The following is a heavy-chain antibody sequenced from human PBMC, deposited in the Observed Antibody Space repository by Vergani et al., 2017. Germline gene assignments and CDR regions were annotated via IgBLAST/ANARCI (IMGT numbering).Heavy chain of an antibody. CDR3: ARDWGPWDIVVVGNY. CDR1: GFTFSSYA. Sequence: QVQLVESGGGVVQPGRSLRLSCAASGFTFSSYAMHWVRQAPGKGLEWVAVISYDGSNKYYADSVKGRFTISRDNSKNTLYLQMNSLRAEDTAVYYCARDWGPWDIVVVGNYWGQETLVTVSS. V-gene: IGHV3-30-3*01. CDR2: ISYDGSNK. D-gene: IGHD2-2*01. J-gene: IGHJ4*02.